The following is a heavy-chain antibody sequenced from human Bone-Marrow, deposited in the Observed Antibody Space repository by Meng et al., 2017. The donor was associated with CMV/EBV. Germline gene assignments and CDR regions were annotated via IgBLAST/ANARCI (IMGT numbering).Heavy chain of an antibody. Sequence: SVYGSCKAAGGMCSSYPISGERQESGEGLEWMGRINTILGIANYAEKFPGRVTITEDKSTRTVYMEQSRLRSEDTGVYYGARDRWFDPWGQGTLVTVSS. CDR2: INTILGIA. CDR1: GGMCSSYP. V-gene: IGHV1-69*04. J-gene: IGHJ5*02. CDR3: ARDRWFDP.